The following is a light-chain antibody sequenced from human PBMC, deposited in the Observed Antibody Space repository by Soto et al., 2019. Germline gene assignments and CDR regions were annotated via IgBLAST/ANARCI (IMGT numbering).Light chain of an antibody. CDR3: KSYAGSNTYV. CDR2: EVV. Sequence: QSALTPPPSASGSPGQSVTISCTGTKNDIGVSAFVSWYQHHPGKAPRLIIYEVVQRPSGVPDRFSGSKSGNTASLTVSGLQAADEADYFCKSYAGSNTYVFGSGTKVTVL. J-gene: IGLJ1*01. V-gene: IGLV2-8*01. CDR1: KNDIGVSAF.